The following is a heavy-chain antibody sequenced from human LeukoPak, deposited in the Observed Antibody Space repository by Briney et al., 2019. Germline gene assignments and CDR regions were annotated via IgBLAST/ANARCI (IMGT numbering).Heavy chain of an antibody. Sequence: SETLSLTCAVSGYSISSGYYWGWIRQPPGKGLEWIGSSYHSGSTYYNPSLKSRVTISVDTSKNQFSLKLSSVTAADTAVYYCARRMATITGVDAFDIWGQGTMVTVSS. D-gene: IGHD5-24*01. J-gene: IGHJ3*02. CDR3: ARRMATITGVDAFDI. CDR2: SYHSGST. V-gene: IGHV4-38-2*01. CDR1: GYSISSGYY.